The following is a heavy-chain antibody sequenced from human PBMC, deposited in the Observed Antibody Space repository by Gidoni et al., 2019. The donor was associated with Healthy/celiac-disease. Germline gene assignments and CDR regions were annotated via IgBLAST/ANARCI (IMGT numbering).Heavy chain of an antibody. CDR3: AKDMGRYSSSWSNSGDYYYYYGMDV. D-gene: IGHD6-13*01. Sequence: EVQLVESGGGLVQPGRSLRLSCAASGFTFDDYAMHWVRQAPGKGLEWGSGISWNSGSIGYADSVKGRFTISRDNAKNSLYLQMNSLRAEDTALYYCAKDMGRYSSSWSNSGDYYYYYGMDVWGQGTTVTVSS. CDR2: ISWNSGSI. V-gene: IGHV3-9*01. CDR1: GFTFDDYA. J-gene: IGHJ6*02.